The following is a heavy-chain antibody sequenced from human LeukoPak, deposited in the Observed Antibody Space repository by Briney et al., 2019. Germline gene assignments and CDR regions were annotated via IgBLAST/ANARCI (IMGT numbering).Heavy chain of an antibody. Sequence: ASVKVSCKASGYTFTGYYMHWVRQAPGQGLEWMGWINPNSGGTNYAQKFQGRVTMTRDTSISTAYMELSRLRSDDTAVYYCARTIFGVAGSFDYWGQGTLVTVSS. CDR3: ARTIFGVAGSFDY. CDR1: GYTFTGYY. D-gene: IGHD3-3*01. J-gene: IGHJ4*02. CDR2: INPNSGGT. V-gene: IGHV1-2*02.